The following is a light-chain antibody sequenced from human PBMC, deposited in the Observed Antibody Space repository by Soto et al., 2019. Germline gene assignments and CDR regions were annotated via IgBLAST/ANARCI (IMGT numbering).Light chain of an antibody. V-gene: IGKV3-20*01. CDR2: DAS. CDR3: QQYNNWPPIT. CDR1: QTASSSH. J-gene: IGKJ5*01. Sequence: EIVLTQSPGALSLSPGGRATLPCRPSQTASSSHLAWYQQKPGQAPRLLIYDASSRATGISDRFSGSGSGTDFTLTISSLQSEDLAVYYCQQYNNWPPITFGQGTRLEI.